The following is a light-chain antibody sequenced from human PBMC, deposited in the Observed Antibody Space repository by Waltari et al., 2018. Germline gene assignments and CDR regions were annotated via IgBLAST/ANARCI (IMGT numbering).Light chain of an antibody. J-gene: IGKJ1*01. Sequence: EVVMTQSPAALSVSPGERATLSCRASRSVGRDVAWYQQKPGQAPRLLISDTSTRATGIPVRFSGSGSGTDFTLTISSMQSEDLGVYYCQQHDTWPRTFGQGTRVDIK. CDR2: DTS. V-gene: IGKV3-15*01. CDR1: RSVGRD. CDR3: QQHDTWPRT.